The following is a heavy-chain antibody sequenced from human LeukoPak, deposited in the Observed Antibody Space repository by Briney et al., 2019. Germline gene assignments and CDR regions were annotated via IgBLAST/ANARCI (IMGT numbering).Heavy chain of an antibody. CDR2: IYYSGSA. J-gene: IGHJ3*02. CDR1: GGSITSYY. D-gene: IGHD1-1*01. V-gene: IGHV4-59*01. CDR3: ARATKRQLLGAFDI. Sequence: SETLSLTCTVSGGSITSYYWSWIRQPPGKGLEWIGYIYYSGSANYNPSLKSRVTISVDTSKNQFSLKLSSVTAADAAVYYCARATKRQLLGAFDIWGQGTMVTVSS.